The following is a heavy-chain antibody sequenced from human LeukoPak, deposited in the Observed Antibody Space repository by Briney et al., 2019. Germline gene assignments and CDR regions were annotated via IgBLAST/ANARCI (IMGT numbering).Heavy chain of an antibody. CDR3: ARETGYYDSSGFSPQLDY. D-gene: IGHD3-22*01. CDR2: ISAYNGNT. CDR1: GYTFTSYG. V-gene: IGHV1-18*01. Sequence: ASVKVSCKASGYTFTSYGISWVRQAPGQGLEWMGWISAYNGNTNYAQKLQGRVTMTTDTSTSTAYMELGSLRSDDTAVYYCARETGYYDSSGFSPQLDYWGQGTLVTVSS. J-gene: IGHJ4*02.